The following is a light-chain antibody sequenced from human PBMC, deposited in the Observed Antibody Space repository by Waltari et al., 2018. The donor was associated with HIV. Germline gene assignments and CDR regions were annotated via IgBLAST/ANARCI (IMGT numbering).Light chain of an antibody. V-gene: IGLV1-44*01. J-gene: IGLJ3*02. CDR3: ASWDDKLDGWV. CDR2: NND. Sequence: QSLLPQPPSASGPPGPRVTISCSGSYPNIGSNTVTWHQQLPGSAPRALIYNNDQRPSGVPDRFSGSKSGTSASLAISGLQSEDQGDYYCASWDDKLDGWVFGGGTRLTVL. CDR1: YPNIGSNT.